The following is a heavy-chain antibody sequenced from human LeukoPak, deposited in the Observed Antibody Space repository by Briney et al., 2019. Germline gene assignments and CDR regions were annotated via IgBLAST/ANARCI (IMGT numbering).Heavy chain of an antibody. Sequence: ASVKVSCKTSGYTFTSYYIHWVRQAPGQGLEWMGTINPNSGSTTYAQKVQDGVTVTRDTSTSTVHMELSSLRSEDTAVYYCAMGVGTSAFDIWGQGTMVTVSS. J-gene: IGHJ3*02. V-gene: IGHV1-46*01. CDR1: GYTFTSYY. CDR2: INPNSGST. CDR3: AMGVGTSAFDI. D-gene: IGHD1-26*01.